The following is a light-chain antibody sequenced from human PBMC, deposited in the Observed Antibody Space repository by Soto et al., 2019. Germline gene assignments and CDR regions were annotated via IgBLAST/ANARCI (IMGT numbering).Light chain of an antibody. V-gene: IGLV2-14*03. CDR1: SSDVGSDYNY. CDR2: DHS. J-gene: IGLJ1*01. CDR3: CSYTSISTYV. Sequence: QSALTQPASVSGSPGQSIAISCTGTSSDVGSDYNYVSWYQQHPGKAPKLMVYDHSTRPSGVSNRFSGSKSGTTASLTISGLQAEDEADYYCCSYTSISTYVFGTGTKLTVL.